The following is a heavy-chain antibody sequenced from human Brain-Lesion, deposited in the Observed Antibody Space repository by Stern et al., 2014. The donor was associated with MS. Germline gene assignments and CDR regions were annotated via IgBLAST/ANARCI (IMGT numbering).Heavy chain of an antibody. D-gene: IGHD6-13*01. J-gene: IGHJ1*01. V-gene: IGHV3-23*01. Sequence: EVQLLDSGGGLVHPGGSLRLSCAASGFTFSTYAMGWVRKTPGKGLQWVSVISGRGGTTYYADSVNGGFTISRDNSKNTLYLQMDSLRADDTAVYYCAKWPHHIAVAGTRYFQHWGQGTLVTVSS. CDR2: ISGRGGTT. CDR3: AKWPHHIAVAGTRYFQH. CDR1: GFTFSTYA.